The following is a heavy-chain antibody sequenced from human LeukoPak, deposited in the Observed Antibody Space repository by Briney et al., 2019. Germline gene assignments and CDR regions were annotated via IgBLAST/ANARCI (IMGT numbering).Heavy chain of an antibody. CDR3: AGLSGYDPYYFDY. CDR2: INPNSGGT. D-gene: IGHD5-12*01. V-gene: IGHV1-2*02. Sequence: ASMKVSCKASGYIFTGYCMHWVRQAPGQGLEWMGCINPNSGGTDYAQKFQGRVTMTRDTSISTAYMELSRLTSDDTAVYYCAGLSGYDPYYFDYWGQGTLVAVSS. J-gene: IGHJ4*02. CDR1: GYIFTGYC.